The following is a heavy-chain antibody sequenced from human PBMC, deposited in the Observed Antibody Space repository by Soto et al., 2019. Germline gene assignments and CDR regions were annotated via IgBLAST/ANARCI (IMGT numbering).Heavy chain of an antibody. V-gene: IGHV1-69*02. D-gene: IGHD1-20*01. J-gene: IGHJ6*03. CDR2: IIPILGIA. Sequence: SVKVYGTASGGTDSSYTLSWVRQAPGQGLEWMGRIIPILGIANYAQKFQGRVTITADKSTSTAYMELSSLRSEDTAVYYCARRYDYYMDVWAKRTTLTVSS. CDR1: GGTDSSYT. CDR3: ARRYDYYMDV.